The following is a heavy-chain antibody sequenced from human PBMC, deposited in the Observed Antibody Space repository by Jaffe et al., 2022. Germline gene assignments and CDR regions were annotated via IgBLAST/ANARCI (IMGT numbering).Heavy chain of an antibody. V-gene: IGHV3-48*01. CDR2: ISSSSSTI. CDR3: ARDQSVGYCSGGSCRGPLDAFDI. D-gene: IGHD2-15*01. Sequence: EVQLVESGGGLVQPGGSLRLSCAASGFTFSSYSMNWVRQAPGKGLEWVSYISSSSSTIYYADSVKGRFTISRDNAKNSLYLQMNSLRAEDTAVYYCARDQSVGYCSGGSCRGPLDAFDIWGQGTMVTVSS. CDR1: GFTFSSYS. J-gene: IGHJ3*02.